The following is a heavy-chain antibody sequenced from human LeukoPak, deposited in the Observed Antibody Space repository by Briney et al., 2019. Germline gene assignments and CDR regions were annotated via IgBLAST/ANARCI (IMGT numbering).Heavy chain of an antibody. J-gene: IGHJ3*02. D-gene: IGHD5-18*01. CDR2: INTNTGNP. CDR3: ARGGNTVMVTGDTFDI. CDR1: GYTFTSYY. V-gene: IGHV7-4-1*02. Sequence: GAPVKVSCKASGYTFTSYYMHWVRQAPGQGLEWMGWINTNTGNPTFAQGFTGRFVFSLDTSVSTAYLQITSLKAEDTAVYYCARGGNTVMVTGDTFDIWGQGTMVTVSS.